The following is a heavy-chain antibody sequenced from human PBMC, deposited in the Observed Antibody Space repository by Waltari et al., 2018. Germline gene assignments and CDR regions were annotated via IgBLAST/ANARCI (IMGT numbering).Heavy chain of an antibody. CDR3: AREAREAAAASYYFDY. CDR1: GFTVSSNY. V-gene: IGHV3-53*02. Sequence: EVQLVETGGGLIQPGGSLRLSCAASGFTVSSNYMSWVRQAPGKGLEWVSVIYSSGSTYYADSVKGRFTISRDNSKNTLYLQMNSLRAEDTAVYYCAREAREAAAASYYFDYWGQGTLVTVSS. J-gene: IGHJ4*02. D-gene: IGHD6-13*01. CDR2: IYSSGST.